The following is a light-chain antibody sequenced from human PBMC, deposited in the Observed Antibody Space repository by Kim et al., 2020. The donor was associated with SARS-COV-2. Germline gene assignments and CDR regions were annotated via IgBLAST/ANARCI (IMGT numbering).Light chain of an antibody. V-gene: IGKV3-20*01. J-gene: IGKJ2*01. CDR2: GAS. CDR1: QSVSSSY. Sequence: LSPGERAALSCRASQSVSSSYLACYQQKPGQAPRLLIYGASSRATGIPDRFSGSGSGTDFTLTISRLEPEDFAVYYCQQYVSAPYTFGQGTKLEI. CDR3: QQYVSAPYT.